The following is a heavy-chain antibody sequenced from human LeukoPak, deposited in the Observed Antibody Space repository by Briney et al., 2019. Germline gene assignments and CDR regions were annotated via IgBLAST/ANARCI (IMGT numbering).Heavy chain of an antibody. CDR3: AKCGAYRSYDY. V-gene: IGHV3-7*01. CDR1: GFTFSSYW. D-gene: IGHD2-21*01. Sequence: PGGSLRLSCAASGFTFSSYWMSWVRQAPGKGLEGVANIKEDGSEKSHADSVKGRFTVSRDNTKNSLYLQMDSLRAEDTAVYYCAKCGAYRSYDYWGQGILVIVSS. J-gene: IGHJ4*02. CDR2: IKEDGSEK.